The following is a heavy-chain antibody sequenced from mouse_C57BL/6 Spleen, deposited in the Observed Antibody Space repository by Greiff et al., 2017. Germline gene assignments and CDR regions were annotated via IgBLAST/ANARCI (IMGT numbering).Heavy chain of an antibody. CDR1: GFTFSSYA. Sequence: EVMLVESGGGLVKPGGSLKLSCAASGFTFSSYAMSWVRQTPEKRLEWVATISDGGSYTYYPDNVKGRFTISRDNAKNNLYLQMSHLKSEDTAMYYCAREPPLITYGDAMDYWGQGTSVTASS. CDR3: AREPPLITYGDAMDY. J-gene: IGHJ4*01. V-gene: IGHV5-4*01. D-gene: IGHD1-1*01. CDR2: ISDGGSYT.